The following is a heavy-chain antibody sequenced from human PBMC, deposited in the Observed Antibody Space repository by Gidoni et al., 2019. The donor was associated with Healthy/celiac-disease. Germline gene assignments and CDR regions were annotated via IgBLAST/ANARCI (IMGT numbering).Heavy chain of an antibody. CDR2: ISYDGSNK. CDR3: AKAYDFWSGYYSGGDY. Sequence: QVQLVESGGGVVQPGRSLRLSCAASGFTFSSYGMHWVLQAPGKGLEWVAVISYDGSNKYYADSVKGRFTISRDNSKNTLYRKMNSLRAEDTAVYYCAKAYDFWSGYYSGGDYWGQGTLVTVSS. V-gene: IGHV3-30*18. D-gene: IGHD3-3*01. CDR1: GFTFSSYG. J-gene: IGHJ4*02.